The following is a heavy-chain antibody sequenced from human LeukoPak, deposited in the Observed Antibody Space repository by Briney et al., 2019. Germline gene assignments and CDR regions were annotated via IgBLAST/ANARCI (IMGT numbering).Heavy chain of an antibody. J-gene: IGHJ5*02. Sequence: PSETLSLTCTVSGGSISSGDYYWGWIRRPRGKGLEWIGYIYHSGATFYNPSLKSRLTISVDRSKNQFSLRLSSVTAADTAVYYCAAVTATLHNWFDPWGQGTLVTVSS. CDR3: AAVTATLHNWFDP. V-gene: IGHV4-30-2*01. CDR1: GGSISSGDYY. D-gene: IGHD1-26*01. CDR2: IYHSGAT.